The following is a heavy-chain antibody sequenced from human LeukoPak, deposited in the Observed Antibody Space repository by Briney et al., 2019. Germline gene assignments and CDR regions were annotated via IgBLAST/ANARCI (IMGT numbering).Heavy chain of an antibody. J-gene: IGHJ4*02. CDR1: GFTFSSYS. CDR3: ARSAYCGGDCYSRGYYFDY. V-gene: IGHV3-21*01. D-gene: IGHD2-21*02. Sequence: GGSLRLSCAASGFTFSSYSMNWVRQAPGKGLEWVSSISSSSSYIYYADSVKGRFIISRDNAKNSLYLQMNSLRAEDTAVYYCARSAYCGGDCYSRGYYFDYWGQGTLVTVSS. CDR2: ISSSSSYI.